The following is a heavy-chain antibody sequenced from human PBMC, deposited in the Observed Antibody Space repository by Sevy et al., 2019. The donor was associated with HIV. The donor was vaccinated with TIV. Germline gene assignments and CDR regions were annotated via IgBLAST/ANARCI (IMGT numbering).Heavy chain of an antibody. CDR2: TSPNSGGT. D-gene: IGHD6-6*01. CDR3: ARDSSSSGAVDY. J-gene: IGHJ4*02. Sequence: ASVKVSCKASGYTFTGYNVHWVRQAPGQGLEWMGWTSPNSGGTNSAQKFQGRVTMNRDTSISTAYMELSRLRSDDTAVYYCARDSSSSGAVDYWGQGTLVTVSS. CDR1: GYTFTGYN. V-gene: IGHV1-2*02.